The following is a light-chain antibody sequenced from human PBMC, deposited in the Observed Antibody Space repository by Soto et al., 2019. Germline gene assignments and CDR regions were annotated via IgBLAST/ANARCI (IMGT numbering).Light chain of an antibody. Sequence: DIQMTQSPSTLSASVGDRVTITCRASQDISGWLAWYQQKPGKAPKVLIYDASALPRGVPSRFSGSGSGTKFTLTIASLQPDDFATYYCQQLNGSPWTFGQGTKVDIK. V-gene: IGKV1-5*01. CDR2: DAS. CDR3: QQLNGSPWT. J-gene: IGKJ1*01. CDR1: QDISGW.